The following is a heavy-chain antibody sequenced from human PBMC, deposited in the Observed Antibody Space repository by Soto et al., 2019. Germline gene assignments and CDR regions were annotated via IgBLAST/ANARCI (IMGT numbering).Heavy chain of an antibody. CDR2: ISSSSSTI. D-gene: IGHD6-13*01. CDR1: GFTFSSYS. V-gene: IGHV3-48*02. Sequence: EVQLVESGGGLVQPGGSLRLSCAASGFTFSSYSMNWVRQAPGKGLEWVSYISSSSSTIYYADSVKGRFTISRDNAKNSLYLQMNSLRDEDTAIYYCASELGYSSSFYFWGQGTLVTVSS. J-gene: IGHJ4*02. CDR3: ASELGYSSSFYF.